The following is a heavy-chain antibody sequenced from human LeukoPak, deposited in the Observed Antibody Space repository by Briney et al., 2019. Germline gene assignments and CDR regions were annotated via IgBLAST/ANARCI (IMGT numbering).Heavy chain of an antibody. D-gene: IGHD1-20*01. Sequence: GASVKVSCKVSGYTLTELSMHWVRQAPGKGLEWMGGFDPEDGETIYAQKFQGRVTMTEDTSTDTAYMELSSLRSEDTAVYHCATGPITQGFIDYWGQGTLVTVSS. CDR1: GYTLTELS. CDR3: ATGPITQGFIDY. CDR2: FDPEDGET. V-gene: IGHV1-24*01. J-gene: IGHJ4*02.